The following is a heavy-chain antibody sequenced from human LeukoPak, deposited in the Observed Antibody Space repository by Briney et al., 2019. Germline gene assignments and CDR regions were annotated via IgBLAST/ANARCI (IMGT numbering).Heavy chain of an antibody. Sequence: GGSLRLSCAASGFMFSDSAMTWVRQTPGKGLEWVSGISESGGATYYAGSAKGRFTISRDNSKNTLYLQMNSLRSHDTAVYDCATVGVGWVAFEYWGQGALVTVSS. D-gene: IGHD3-16*01. V-gene: IGHV3-23*01. CDR3: ATVGVGWVAFEY. J-gene: IGHJ4*02. CDR2: ISESGGAT. CDR1: GFMFSDSA.